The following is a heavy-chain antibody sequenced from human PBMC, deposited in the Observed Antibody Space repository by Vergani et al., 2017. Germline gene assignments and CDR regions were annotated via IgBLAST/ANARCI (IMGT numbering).Heavy chain of an antibody. CDR1: GFTFSSYA. CDR3: AKAGIVVPAAITGVRAYYYYYMDV. D-gene: IGHD2-2*01. Sequence: EVQLLESGGGLVQPGGSLRLSCAASGFTFSSYAMSWVRQAPGKGLEWVSDISGSGGSTYYADSVKGRFTISRDNSKNTLYLQMYSLRAEDTAVYYCAKAGIVVPAAITGVRAYYYYYMDVWGKGTTVTVSS. CDR2: ISGSGGST. V-gene: IGHV3-23*01. J-gene: IGHJ6*03.